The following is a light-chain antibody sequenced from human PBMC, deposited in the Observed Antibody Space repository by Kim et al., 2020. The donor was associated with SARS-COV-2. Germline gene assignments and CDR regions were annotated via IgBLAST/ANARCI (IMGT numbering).Light chain of an antibody. CDR1: SSNIGHNY. Sequence: QSVLTQPPSVSAAPGQRVTISCSGSSSNIGHNYVYWYQQLPGTAPKLLIYDNNKRPSGIPDRFSGSKSGTSATLGISGLQTGDEADYYCGTWDSSLSAVVFGGGTQLTVL. CDR3: GTWDSSLSAVV. J-gene: IGLJ2*01. V-gene: IGLV1-51*01. CDR2: DNN.